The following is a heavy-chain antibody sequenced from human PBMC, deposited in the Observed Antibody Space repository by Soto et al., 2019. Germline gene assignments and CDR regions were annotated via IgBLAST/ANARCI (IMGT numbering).Heavy chain of an antibody. CDR1: GGSISSSSYY. CDR3: ARSAYDILTGYYTPLFDY. CDR2: IYYSGST. V-gene: IGHV4-39*01. J-gene: IGHJ4*02. Sequence: SETLSLTCTVSGGSISSSSYYWGWIRQPPGKGLEWIGSIYYSGSTYYNPSLKSRVTISVDTSKNQFSLKLSSVTAADTAVYYCARSAYDILTGYYTPLFDYWGQGTLVTVSS. D-gene: IGHD3-9*01.